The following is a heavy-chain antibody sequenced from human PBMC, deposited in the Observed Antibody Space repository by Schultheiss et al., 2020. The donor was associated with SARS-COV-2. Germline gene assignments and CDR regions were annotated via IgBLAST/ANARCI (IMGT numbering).Heavy chain of an antibody. CDR1: GFTFSSYG. Sequence: GGSLRLSCAASGFTFSSYGMSWVRQAPGKGLEYVSAISSNGGSTYYADSVKGRFTISRDNSKNTLYLQMNSLRAEDTAVYYCARGSTNYEDYYYGMGVWGQGTTVTVSS. CDR2: ISSNGGST. V-gene: IGHV3-64*04. J-gene: IGHJ6*02. D-gene: IGHD4/OR15-4a*01. CDR3: ARGSTNYEDYYYGMGV.